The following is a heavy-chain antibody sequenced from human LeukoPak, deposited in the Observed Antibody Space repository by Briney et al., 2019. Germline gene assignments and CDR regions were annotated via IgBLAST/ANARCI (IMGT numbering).Heavy chain of an antibody. CDR3: AREVDYGDHGWFDP. J-gene: IGHJ5*02. Sequence: SETLSLTCTVSGGSISSGDYYWSWIRQPPGKGLEWIGYIYYSGRTHYNPSLKSRVTMSVDTSKNQFSLKLSSVTAADTAVYYCAREVDYGDHGWFDPWGQGTLVTVSS. CDR2: IYYSGRT. CDR1: GGSISSGDYY. V-gene: IGHV4-30-4*01. D-gene: IGHD4-17*01.